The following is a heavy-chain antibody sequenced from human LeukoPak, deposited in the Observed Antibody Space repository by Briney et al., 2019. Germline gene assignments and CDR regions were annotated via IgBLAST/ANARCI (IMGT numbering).Heavy chain of an antibody. CDR3: ARRLVGATTYYFDY. V-gene: IGHV5-51*01. Sequence: KVSCKGSGYSFTSYWIGWVRQMPGKRLEWMGIIYPGDSDTRYSPSFQGQVTISADKSISTAYLQWSSLKASDTAMYYCARRLVGATTYYFDYWGQGTLVTVSS. CDR2: IYPGDSDT. CDR1: GYSFTSYW. J-gene: IGHJ4*02. D-gene: IGHD1-26*01.